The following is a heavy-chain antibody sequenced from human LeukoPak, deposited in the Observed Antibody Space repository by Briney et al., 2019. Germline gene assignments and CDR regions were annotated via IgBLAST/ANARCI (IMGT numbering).Heavy chain of an antibody. Sequence: SETLSLTCAVYGGSFRGYYWSWIRQPPGKGLGWIGEINHSGSTNYNPSLKSRVTISADTSKNQFSLKLSSVTAADTAVYYCARGRITMVRGVIITSHYYYGMDVWGRGTTVTVSS. V-gene: IGHV4-34*01. CDR2: INHSGST. CDR1: GGSFRGYY. CDR3: ARGRITMVRGVIITSHYYYGMDV. J-gene: IGHJ6*04. D-gene: IGHD3-10*01.